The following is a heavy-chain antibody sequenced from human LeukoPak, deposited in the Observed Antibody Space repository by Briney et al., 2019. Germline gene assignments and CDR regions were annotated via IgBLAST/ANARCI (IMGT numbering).Heavy chain of an antibody. Sequence: GRSLRLSCAASRFTLSSYGIHWVRQAPGKGLEWVALISYDGSNKYYADSVKGRFTISRDNSKNTLYLQMNSLRAEDTAVYYCAKGSRRTMIVVVLVHWGQGTLVTVSS. CDR2: ISYDGSNK. D-gene: IGHD3-22*01. V-gene: IGHV3-30*18. CDR3: AKGSRRTMIVVVLVH. J-gene: IGHJ5*02. CDR1: RFTLSSYG.